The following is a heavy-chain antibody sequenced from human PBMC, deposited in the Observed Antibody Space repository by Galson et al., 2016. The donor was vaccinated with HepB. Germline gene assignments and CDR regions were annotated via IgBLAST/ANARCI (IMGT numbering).Heavy chain of an antibody. D-gene: IGHD3-16*01. J-gene: IGHJ4*02. CDR2: VSYSXTT. CDR3: ARGGTLYLRY. CDR1: AGFIPXXY. Sequence: SETLSLTCTVSAGFIPXXYWXXIRXXXGKXXXWIXXVSYSXTTTYNPSLRTRVTISIDTSKNQFSLNLNSVTAADTARYYCARGGTLYLRYWGQGTMITVSX. V-gene: IGHV4-59*01.